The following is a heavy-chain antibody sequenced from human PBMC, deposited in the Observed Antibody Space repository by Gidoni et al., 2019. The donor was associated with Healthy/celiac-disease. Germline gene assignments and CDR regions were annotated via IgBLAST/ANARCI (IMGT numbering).Heavy chain of an antibody. CDR2: IYHSGST. J-gene: IGHJ5*02. Sequence: QVQLQESGPGLVKPSETLSLTCAVSGYSISSGYYWGWLRQPPGKGLEWIGSIYHSGSTYYNPSLKSRVTISVDTSKNQFSLKLSSVTAADTAVYYCARALHYDFWSGYFRGESQDWFDPWGQGTLVTVSS. CDR1: GYSISSGYY. V-gene: IGHV4-38-2*01. D-gene: IGHD3-3*01. CDR3: ARALHYDFWSGYFRGESQDWFDP.